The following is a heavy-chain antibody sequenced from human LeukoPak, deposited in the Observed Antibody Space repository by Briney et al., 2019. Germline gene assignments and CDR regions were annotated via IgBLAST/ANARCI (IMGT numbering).Heavy chain of an antibody. J-gene: IGHJ6*02. CDR1: GFTFSTNS. V-gene: IGHV3-48*01. D-gene: IGHD6-13*01. Sequence: GGSLRLSCAASGFTFSTNSMSWVRQAPGKGLEWVSYITSSGSVIHYSDSVRGRFTISRDNSKNTLYLQMNSLRAEDTAVYYCAKTAAAGMDSYYYGMDVWGQGTTVTVSS. CDR3: AKTAAAGMDSYYYGMDV. CDR2: ITSSGSVI.